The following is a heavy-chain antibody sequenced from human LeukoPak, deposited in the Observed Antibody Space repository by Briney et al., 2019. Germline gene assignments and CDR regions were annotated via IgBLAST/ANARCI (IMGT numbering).Heavy chain of an antibody. V-gene: IGHV3-30*18. CDR2: ISYDGSNK. Sequence: GRSLRLSCAASGFTFSSYGMHWVRQAPGKGLEWVAVISYDGSNKYYADSVKGRFTISRDNSKNTLYLQMNSLRAEDTAVYYCAKDRGGSYLDAFDIWGQGTMVTVYS. D-gene: IGHD1-26*01. J-gene: IGHJ3*02. CDR3: AKDRGGSYLDAFDI. CDR1: GFTFSSYG.